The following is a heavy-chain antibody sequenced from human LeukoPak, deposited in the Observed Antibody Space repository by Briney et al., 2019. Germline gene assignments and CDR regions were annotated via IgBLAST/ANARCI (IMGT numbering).Heavy chain of an antibody. V-gene: IGHV3-23*01. CDR2: ITGGGGNT. Sequence: GGSLRLSCAASGFTFSSFAMSWVRQAPGKGLEWVSAITGGGGNTYYADSVKGRFTISRDNAKNSVYLQMNSLRAEDTALYYCARGSGSSWYFYFDYWGQGTLVTVSS. J-gene: IGHJ4*02. D-gene: IGHD6-13*01. CDR1: GFTFSSFA. CDR3: ARGSGSSWYFYFDY.